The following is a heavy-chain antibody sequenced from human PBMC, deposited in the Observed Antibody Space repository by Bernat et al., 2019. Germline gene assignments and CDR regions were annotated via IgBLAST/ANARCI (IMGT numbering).Heavy chain of an antibody. CDR3: ARVPRGCSSGSCYSSPDYYGMDV. CDR2: IIPIFGTA. J-gene: IGHJ6*02. Sequence: QVQLVQSGAEVKKPGSSVKVSCKASGGTFSSYAISWVRQAPGQGLEWMGGIIPIFGTANYAQKFQGRVTSTAYESTSTAYMELSSLRSEDTAVYYCARVPRGCSSGSCYSSPDYYGMDVWGQGTTVTVSS. D-gene: IGHD2-15*01. CDR1: GGTFSSYA. V-gene: IGHV1-69*01.